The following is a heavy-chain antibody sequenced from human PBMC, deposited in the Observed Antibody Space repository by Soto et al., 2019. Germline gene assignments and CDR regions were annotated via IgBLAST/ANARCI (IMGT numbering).Heavy chain of an antibody. V-gene: IGHV1-18*01. D-gene: IGHD6-6*01. Sequence: ASVKVSCKASGYTFTSYGISWVRQAPGQGLEWMGWISAYNGNTNYAQKLQGRVTMTTDTSTSTAYMKLRSLRSEDTAVYYCARDHEYSSSSGWFDPWGQGTLVTVSS. CDR3: ARDHEYSSSSGWFDP. CDR2: ISAYNGNT. J-gene: IGHJ5*02. CDR1: GYTFTSYG.